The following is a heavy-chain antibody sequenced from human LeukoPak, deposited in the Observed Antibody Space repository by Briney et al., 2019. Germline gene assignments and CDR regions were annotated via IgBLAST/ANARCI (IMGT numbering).Heavy chain of an antibody. J-gene: IGHJ5*02. CDR2: INHSGST. D-gene: IGHD3-10*01. CDR1: GGSFSGYY. Sequence: TLSLTCAVYGGSFSGYYWSWIRQPPGKGLEWIGEINHSGSTNYNPSLKSRVTMSVDTSKNQFSLKLRSVTAADTAVYYCARDSGTTGEVKFDPWGQGTLVTVSS. V-gene: IGHV4-34*01. CDR3: ARDSGTTGEVKFDP.